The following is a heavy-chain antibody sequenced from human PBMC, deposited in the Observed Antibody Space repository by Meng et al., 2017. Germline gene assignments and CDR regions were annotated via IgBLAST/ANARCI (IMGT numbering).Heavy chain of an antibody. CDR2: ISYHGSAT. CDR1: GFTLSSYG. CDR3: ARDWGSSGWYNWFDP. Sequence: GESLKISCAASGFTLSSYGFHWVRQAPGKGLEWVAMISYHGSATYYADSVKGRFTVSRDTSKNTLLLQMNSLGAEDTAIYYCARDWGSSGWYNWFDPWGQGNRV. V-gene: IGHV3-30*14. J-gene: IGHJ5*02. D-gene: IGHD6-19*01.